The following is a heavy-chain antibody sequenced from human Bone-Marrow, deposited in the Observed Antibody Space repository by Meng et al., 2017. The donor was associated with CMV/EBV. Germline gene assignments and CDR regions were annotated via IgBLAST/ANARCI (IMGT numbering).Heavy chain of an antibody. V-gene: IGHV4-34*01. CDR2: INNSGST. CDR3: ASGPRGSTRQIGFDH. Sequence: VYGGSCSGYYWSWIRQPAGKGLEWIGEINNSGSTNYNAYLKGRVSISVDTSKNQFSLKLRSVTTEDTAVYYCASGPRGSTRQIGFDHWGQGTLVTVSS. CDR1: GGSCSGYY. J-gene: IGHJ5*02. D-gene: IGHD2-2*01.